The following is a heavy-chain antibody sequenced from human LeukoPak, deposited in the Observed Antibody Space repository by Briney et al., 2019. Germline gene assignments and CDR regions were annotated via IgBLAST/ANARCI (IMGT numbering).Heavy chain of an antibody. CDR3: ARDRWLHLYFDY. J-gene: IGHJ4*02. CDR2: INHSGST. V-gene: IGHV4-34*01. Sequence: SETLSLTCAVYGGSFSGYYWSWIRQPPGKGLEWIGEINHSGSTNSNPSLKSRVTISVDTSKNQFSLKLSSVTAADTAVYYCARDRWLHLYFDYWGQGTLVTVSS. CDR1: GGSFSGYY. D-gene: IGHD5-24*01.